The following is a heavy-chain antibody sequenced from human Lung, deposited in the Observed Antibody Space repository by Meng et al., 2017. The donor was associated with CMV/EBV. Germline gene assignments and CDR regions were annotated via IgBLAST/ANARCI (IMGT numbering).Heavy chain of an antibody. V-gene: IGHV3-30-3*01. CDR2: ISYDGSNK. J-gene: IGHJ6*02. CDR3: VRDQGGESMIAVLIERFGMDV. D-gene: IGHD3-22*01. CDR1: GFTFNTYA. Sequence: GGSXRLXCAASGFTFNTYAMHWVRQAPGKGLEWVAVISYDGSNKYTADSVQGRLTISRDNSKNNLYLQMNSLTVEDTAVYYCVRDQGGESMIAVLIERFGMDVGXQGTXVTVAS.